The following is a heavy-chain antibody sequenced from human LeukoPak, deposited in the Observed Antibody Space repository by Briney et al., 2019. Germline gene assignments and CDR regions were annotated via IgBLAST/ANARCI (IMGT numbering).Heavy chain of an antibody. CDR2: INHSGST. CDR3: ARVRSFGGGIVS. Sequence: SETLSLTCAVYGASFSGYYWSWIRQPPGKGLEWIGEINHSGSTNYNPSLKSRVTISVDTSKNQFSLKLSSVTAADTAVYYCARVRSFGGGIVSWGQGTLVTVSS. D-gene: IGHD3-16*02. CDR1: GASFSGYY. V-gene: IGHV4-34*01. J-gene: IGHJ4*02.